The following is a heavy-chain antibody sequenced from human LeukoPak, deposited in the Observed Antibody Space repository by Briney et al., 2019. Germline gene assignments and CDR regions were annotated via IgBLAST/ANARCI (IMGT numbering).Heavy chain of an antibody. D-gene: IGHD3-3*02. V-gene: IGHV3-53*01. CDR3: ARVGDHFHWNLDL. CDR1: GLTVSTKY. Sequence: PGGSLRLSCAASGLTVSTKYMNWVRQAPGKGLEWVSIIYSGATTYYADSVKGRFTISRDTSKNTLSLQMNSLRAEYTAVYFCARVGDHFHWNLDLWGRGTLVSVSS. CDR2: IYSGATT. J-gene: IGHJ2*01.